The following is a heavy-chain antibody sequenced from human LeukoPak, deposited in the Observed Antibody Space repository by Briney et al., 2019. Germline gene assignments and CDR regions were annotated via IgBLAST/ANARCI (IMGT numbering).Heavy chain of an antibody. V-gene: IGHV3-74*01. CDR3: VRGGESTWS. Sequence: PGGSLRLSCAASGFTFSSYWMHWVRQAPGKGPVWVSRINNDGSGTTYADSVKGRFTISRDYAKNTLYLQMNSLRAEDTAVYYCVRGGESTWSWGQGTLVTVSS. D-gene: IGHD2-15*01. CDR2: INNDGSGT. CDR1: GFTFSSYW. J-gene: IGHJ5*02.